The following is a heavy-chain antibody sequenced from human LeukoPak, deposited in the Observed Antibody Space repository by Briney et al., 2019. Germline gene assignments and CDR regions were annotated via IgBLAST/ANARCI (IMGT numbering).Heavy chain of an antibody. V-gene: IGHV3-9*01. J-gene: IGHJ4*02. CDR1: GFIFNNYA. D-gene: IGHD1-26*01. Sequence: GGSLRLSCAGSGFIFNNYAMHWVRQPPGKGLEWVSGISWNSGTIDYADSVRGRFTISRDNAKNSLYLQMDSLRAEDTAVYYCTTSSPQNYFDYWGQGTPVTVSS. CDR2: ISWNSGTI. CDR3: TTSSPQNYFDY.